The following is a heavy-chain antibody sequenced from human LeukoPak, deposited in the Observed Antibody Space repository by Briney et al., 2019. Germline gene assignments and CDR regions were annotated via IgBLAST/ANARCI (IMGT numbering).Heavy chain of an antibody. CDR1: GGTFSSYA. CDR3: ASGIYGDYVHWFDP. V-gene: IGHV1-3*01. Sequence: ASVKVSCKASGGTFSSYAISWVRQAPGQRLEWMGWINAGNGNTKYSQKFQGRVTITRDTSASTAYMELSSLRSEDTAVYYCASGIYGDYVHWFDPWGQGTLVTVSS. CDR2: INAGNGNT. J-gene: IGHJ5*02. D-gene: IGHD4-17*01.